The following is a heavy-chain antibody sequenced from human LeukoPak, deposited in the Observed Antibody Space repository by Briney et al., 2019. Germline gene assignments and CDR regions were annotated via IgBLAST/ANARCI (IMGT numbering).Heavy chain of an antibody. D-gene: IGHD6-19*01. CDR2: ISSSSSYI. V-gene: IGHV3-21*01. Sequence: GGSLRLPCAASGFTFSSYAMHWVRQAPGKGLEWVSSISSSSSYIYYADSVKGRFTISRDNAKNSLYLQMNSLRAEDTAVYYCARDSPDSSGWPDYWGQGTLVTVSS. CDR3: ARDSPDSSGWPDY. J-gene: IGHJ4*02. CDR1: GFTFSSYA.